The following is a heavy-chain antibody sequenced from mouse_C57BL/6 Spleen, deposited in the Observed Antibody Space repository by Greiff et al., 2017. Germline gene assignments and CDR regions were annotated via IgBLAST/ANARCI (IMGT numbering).Heavy chain of an antibody. CDR3: ARRVPQLGAFAY. CDR1: GFTFSDYG. V-gene: IGHV5-17*01. D-gene: IGHD4-1*02. J-gene: IGHJ3*01. CDR2: ISSGSSTI. Sequence: DVMLVESGGGLVKPGGSLKLSCAASGFTFSDYGMHWVRQAPEQGLEWVAYISSGSSTIYYADTVKGRFTISRDNAKNTLFLQMTSLRSEDTAMYYCARRVPQLGAFAYWGQGTLVTVSA.